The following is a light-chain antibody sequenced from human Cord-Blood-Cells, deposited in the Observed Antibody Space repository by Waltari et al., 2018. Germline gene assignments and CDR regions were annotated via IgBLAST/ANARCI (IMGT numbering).Light chain of an antibody. CDR2: WAS. CDR1: QAVLYSSNNTNY. V-gene: IGKV4-1*01. J-gene: IGKJ5*01. Sequence: EIVMTQSPDSLAVSLGERATINCKPSQAVLYSSNNTNYLAWYQRKPGQPPKLLIYWASTRGSGVPDRFSGSGSGTDFTLTISSLQAEDVAVYYCQQYYSTPITFGQGTRLEIK. CDR3: QQYYSTPIT.